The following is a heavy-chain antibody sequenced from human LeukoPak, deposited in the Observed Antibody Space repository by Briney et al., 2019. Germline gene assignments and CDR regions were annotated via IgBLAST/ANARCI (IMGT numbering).Heavy chain of an antibody. Sequence: KLGESLKISCKGSGYSFTSYWIGWGRHMPGKGLEWMGIIYPGDSDTRYTPSLKDQVTISADKSISPASLQWSTLNASDTAMYYCARQDPPPRREPHWCFDLWGRGTLVTVSS. CDR3: ARQDPPPRREPHWCFDL. V-gene: IGHV5-51*01. D-gene: IGHD1-26*01. J-gene: IGHJ2*01. CDR1: GYSFTSYW. CDR2: IYPGDSDT.